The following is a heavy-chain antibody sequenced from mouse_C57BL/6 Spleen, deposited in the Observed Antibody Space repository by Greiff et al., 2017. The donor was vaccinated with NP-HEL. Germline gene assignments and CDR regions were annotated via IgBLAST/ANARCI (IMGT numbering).Heavy chain of an antibody. D-gene: IGHD1-1*01. J-gene: IGHJ1*03. Sequence: QVQLQQSGAELARPGASVKLSCKASGYTFTSYGISWVKQRTGQGLEWIGEIYPRSGNTYYNEKFKGKATLTADKSSSTAYMELRSLTSEDSAVYFCAREGGYGSSYRYFDVWGTGTTVTVSS. V-gene: IGHV1-81*01. CDR2: IYPRSGNT. CDR3: AREGGYGSSYRYFDV. CDR1: GYTFTSYG.